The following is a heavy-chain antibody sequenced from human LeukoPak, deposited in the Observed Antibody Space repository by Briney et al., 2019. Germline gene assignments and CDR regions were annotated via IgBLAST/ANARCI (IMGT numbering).Heavy chain of an antibody. D-gene: IGHD3-16*01. Sequence: ASVKVSCKASGYTFTSYGISWVRQAPGQGLEWMGWISAYNGNTNYAQKFQGRVTMTRDTSTRSVYMELSSLRSEDTAVYYCAREAAYNYEDSGLDYWGQGTLVTVSS. CDR2: ISAYNGNT. V-gene: IGHV1-18*01. J-gene: IGHJ4*02. CDR1: GYTFTSYG. CDR3: AREAAYNYEDSGLDY.